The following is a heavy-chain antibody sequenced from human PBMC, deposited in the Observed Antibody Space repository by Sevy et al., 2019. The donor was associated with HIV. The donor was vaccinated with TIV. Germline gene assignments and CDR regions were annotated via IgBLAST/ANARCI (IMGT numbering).Heavy chain of an antibody. Sequence: GGSLRLSCAASGFTFSSYGMHWVRQAPGKGLEWVSSISGSGGSTYYADSVKGRFTVSRDNSKNMLYLQMNSLRAEDTAVYYCAKEELSGFYWGQGTLVTVSS. J-gene: IGHJ4*02. CDR2: ISGSGGST. CDR1: GFTFSSYG. V-gene: IGHV3-23*01. CDR3: AKEELSGFY. D-gene: IGHD6-19*01.